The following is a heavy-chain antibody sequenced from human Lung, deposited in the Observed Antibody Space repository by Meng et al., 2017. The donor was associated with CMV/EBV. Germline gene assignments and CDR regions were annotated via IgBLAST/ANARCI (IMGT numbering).Heavy chain of an antibody. CDR2: INSDGSST. CDR3: ARGGSSWGGKYYYYGMEV. Sequence: GESLKISCAASGFTFSSYWMHWVRQAPGKGLVWVSRINSDGSSTSYADSVKGRFTISRDNAKNTLYLQMNSLRAEDTAVYYCARGGSSWGGKYYYYGMEVWGQGTXVTVSS. J-gene: IGHJ6*02. CDR1: GFTFSSYW. D-gene: IGHD6-13*01. V-gene: IGHV3-74*01.